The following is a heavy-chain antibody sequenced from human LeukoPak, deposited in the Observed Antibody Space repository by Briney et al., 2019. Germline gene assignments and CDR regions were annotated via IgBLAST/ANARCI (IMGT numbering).Heavy chain of an antibody. Sequence: ASVKLSCKASGYTFTSYYMYWVRQAPGQGLEWMGIINPSGGSTSYAQKFQGRVTMTRDTSTSTVYMELSSLRSEDTAVYYCARYRGYSGSYKRAEYFQHWGQGTLVTVSS. CDR1: GYTFTSYY. CDR2: INPSGGST. V-gene: IGHV1-46*01. J-gene: IGHJ1*01. CDR3: ARYRGYSGSYKRAEYFQH. D-gene: IGHD1-26*01.